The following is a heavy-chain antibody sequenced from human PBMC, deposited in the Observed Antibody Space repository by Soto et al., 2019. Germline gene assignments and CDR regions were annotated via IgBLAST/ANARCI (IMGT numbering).Heavy chain of an antibody. Sequence: QITLKESGPTLLEPTQTLTLTCSFSGFSLTSSGVGVGWLHQAPGKALECLGIIYWDGDRRYNPSLRQRLTITKDTSKNQVVLTMTYMEPVDTATYYRAHRVPYNSYWDVGWFDPWGQGTLVTVS. J-gene: IGHJ5*02. D-gene: IGHD1-20*01. CDR1: GFSLTSSGVG. CDR2: IYWDGDR. V-gene: IGHV2-5*02. CDR3: AHRVPYNSYWDVGWFDP.